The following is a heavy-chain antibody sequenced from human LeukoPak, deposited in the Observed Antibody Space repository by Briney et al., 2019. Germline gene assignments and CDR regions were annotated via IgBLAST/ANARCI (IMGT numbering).Heavy chain of an antibody. Sequence: SETLPLTCTVSGYSISGGYFWGWIRQPPGKGLEWIGSIHHGGTTYYNPSLRSRLTILVDTSKNQFSLRLTSVTAADTAVYYCARDYDFWSAYENNAFDTWGQGTMVTVSS. V-gene: IGHV4-38-2*02. D-gene: IGHD3-3*01. CDR2: IHHGGTT. CDR3: ARDYDFWSAYENNAFDT. J-gene: IGHJ3*02. CDR1: GYSISGGYF.